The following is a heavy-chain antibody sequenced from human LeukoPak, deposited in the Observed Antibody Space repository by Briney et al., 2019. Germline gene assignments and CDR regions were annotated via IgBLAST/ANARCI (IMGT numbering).Heavy chain of an antibody. CDR1: GGSFSGYY. CDR3: AARDVLTGLHDY. V-gene: IGHV4-34*01. J-gene: IGHJ4*02. CDR2: INHSGST. D-gene: IGHD3-9*01. Sequence: SETLSLTCAVYGGSFSGYYWSWTRQPTGKGLEWIGEINHSGSTNYNPSLKSRVTISVDTSKSQFSLKLSSVTAADTGVYYCAARDVLTGLHDYWGQGTLVTVSS.